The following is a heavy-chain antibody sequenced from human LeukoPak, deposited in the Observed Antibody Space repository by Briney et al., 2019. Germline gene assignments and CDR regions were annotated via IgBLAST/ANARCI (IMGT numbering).Heavy chain of an antibody. CDR3: ASQPSGNSDYFDY. CDR2: INHSGST. V-gene: IGHV4-34*01. CDR1: GGSFSGYY. J-gene: IGHJ4*02. D-gene: IGHD4-23*01. Sequence: PSETLSLTCAVYGGSFSGYYWSWIRQPPGKGLEWIGEINHSGSTNYNPSLKSRVTISVDTSKNQFSLKLISVTAAYTAVYYCASQPSGNSDYFDYWGRGTLVTVPS.